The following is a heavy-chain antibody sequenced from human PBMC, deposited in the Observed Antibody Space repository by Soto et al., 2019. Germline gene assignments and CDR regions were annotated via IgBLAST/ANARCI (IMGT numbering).Heavy chain of an antibody. CDR3: ARENSPAGLHV. CDR1: GFTFSNYE. D-gene: IGHD6-13*01. V-gene: IGHV3-48*03. CDR2: LSTSGSTM. Sequence: QPGGSLRLSCTASGFTFSNYEMTWVRQAPGKGLEWVSYLSTSGSTMYYADSVKGRFTISRDNAKNSLFLQMNSLRAEDTAVYYCARENSPAGLHVWGQGPTVNVSS. J-gene: IGHJ6*02.